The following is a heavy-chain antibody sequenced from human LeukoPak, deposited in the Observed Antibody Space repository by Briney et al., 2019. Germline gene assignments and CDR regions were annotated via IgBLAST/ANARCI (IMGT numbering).Heavy chain of an antibody. Sequence: PSQTLSLTCTVSGGSISSGSYYWSWIRQPAGKGLEWIGRIYTSGSTNYNPSLKSRVTISVDTSKNQFPLKLSSVTAADTAVYYCARDHQQQDPNWFDPWGQGTLVTVSS. V-gene: IGHV4-61*02. CDR2: IYTSGST. CDR3: ARDHQQQDPNWFDP. D-gene: IGHD6-13*01. CDR1: GGSISSGSYY. J-gene: IGHJ5*02.